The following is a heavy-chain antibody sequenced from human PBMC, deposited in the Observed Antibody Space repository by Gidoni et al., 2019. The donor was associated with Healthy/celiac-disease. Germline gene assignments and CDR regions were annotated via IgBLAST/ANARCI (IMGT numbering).Heavy chain of an antibody. CDR3: AREDDILTGYSLSADY. D-gene: IGHD3-9*01. CDR1: GYTFTSHY. Sequence: QVQLVQSGAEVKKPGASVKVSCKASGYTFTSHYMHWVRQAPGQGLEWMGIINPSGGSTSYAQKFQGRVTMTRDTSTSTVYMELSSLRSEDTAVYYCAREDDILTGYSLSADYWGQGTLVTVSS. J-gene: IGHJ4*02. CDR2: INPSGGST. V-gene: IGHV1-46*01.